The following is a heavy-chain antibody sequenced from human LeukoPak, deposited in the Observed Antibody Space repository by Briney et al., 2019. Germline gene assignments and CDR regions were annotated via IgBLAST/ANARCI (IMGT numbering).Heavy chain of an antibody. CDR3: ARDPGSWFDP. D-gene: IGHD1-1*01. V-gene: IGHV1-69*13. Sequence: ASVKVSCKASGYTFTSYGINWVRQAPGQGLEWMGGIIPIFGTANYAQKFQGRVTITADESTSTAYMELSSLRSEDTAVYYCARDPGSWFDPWGQGTLVTVSS. J-gene: IGHJ5*02. CDR1: GYTFTSYG. CDR2: IIPIFGTA.